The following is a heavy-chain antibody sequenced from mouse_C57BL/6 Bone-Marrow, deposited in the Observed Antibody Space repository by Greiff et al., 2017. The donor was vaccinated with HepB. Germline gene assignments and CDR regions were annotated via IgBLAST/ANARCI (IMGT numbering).Heavy chain of an antibody. CDR2: IWGVGST. J-gene: IGHJ4*01. D-gene: IGHD1-1*01. Sequence: QVQLKESGPGLVAPSQSLSITCTVSGFSLTSYGVDWVRQSPGKGLEWLGVIWGVGSTNYNSALKSRLSISKDNSKSQVFLKMNSLQTDDTAMYYCASLHYYGSSYDYAMDYWGQGTSVTVSS. V-gene: IGHV2-6*01. CDR1: GFSLTSYG. CDR3: ASLHYYGSSYDYAMDY.